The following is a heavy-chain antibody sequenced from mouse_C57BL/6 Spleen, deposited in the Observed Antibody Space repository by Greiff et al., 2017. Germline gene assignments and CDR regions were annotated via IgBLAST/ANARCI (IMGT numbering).Heavy chain of an antibody. V-gene: IGHV5-9-1*02. CDR1: GFTFSSYA. Sequence: DVHLVESGEGLVKPGGSLKLSCAASGFTFSSYAMSWVSQTPEKRLEWVAYISSGGDYTYYADTVQGRFTISRDNARNTLYLQMSSLKSEDTAMYDGTAFITTPRSAMDYWGQGTSVTVSS. D-gene: IGHD1-1*01. CDR2: ISSGGDYT. CDR3: TAFITTPRSAMDY. J-gene: IGHJ4*01.